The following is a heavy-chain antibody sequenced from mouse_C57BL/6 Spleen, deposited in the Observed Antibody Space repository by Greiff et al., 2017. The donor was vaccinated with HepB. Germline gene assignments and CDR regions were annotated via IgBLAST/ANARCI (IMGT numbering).Heavy chain of an antibody. CDR1: GYTFTDYN. CDR3: ARGMKGAMDY. CDR2: INPNNGGT. V-gene: IGHV1-22*01. Sequence: DVQLQESGPELVKPGASVKMSCKASGYTFTDYNMHWVKQSHGKSLEWIGYINPNNGGTSYNQKFKGKATLTVNKSSSTAYMELRSLTSEDSAVYYCARGMKGAMDYWGQGTSVTVSS. J-gene: IGHJ4*01.